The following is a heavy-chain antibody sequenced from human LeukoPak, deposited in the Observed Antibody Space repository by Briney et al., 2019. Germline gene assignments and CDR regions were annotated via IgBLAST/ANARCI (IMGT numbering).Heavy chain of an antibody. D-gene: IGHD2-21*02. CDR2: IYYSGST. J-gene: IGHJ4*02. Sequence: SETLSLTCTVSGGPISSYYWSWIRQPPGKGLEWIGYIYYSGSTNYNPSLKSRVTISVDTSKNRFSLKLSSVTAADTAVYYCARHVYGPHSGTYCGGDCYSLLVFDYWGQGTLVTVSS. CDR3: ARHVYGPHSGTYCGGDCYSLLVFDY. CDR1: GGPISSYY. V-gene: IGHV4-59*08.